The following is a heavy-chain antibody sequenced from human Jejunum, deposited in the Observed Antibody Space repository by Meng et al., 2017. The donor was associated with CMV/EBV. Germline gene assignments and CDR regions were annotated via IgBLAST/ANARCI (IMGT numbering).Heavy chain of an antibody. J-gene: IGHJ4*02. D-gene: IGHD6-13*01. Sequence: LRLSCADSGFIFSNYGLTWVRQAPGKGLEWVSAITGSGRTNYADSVKGRFTISRDNSKNTLYLQMNSLRAEDTAVYYCAKGIAAADYWGPGTLVTVSS. CDR3: AKGIAAADY. CDR2: ITGSGRT. V-gene: IGHV3-23*01. CDR1: GFIFSNYG.